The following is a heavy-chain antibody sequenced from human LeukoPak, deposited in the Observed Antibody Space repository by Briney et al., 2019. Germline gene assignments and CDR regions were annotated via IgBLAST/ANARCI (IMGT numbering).Heavy chain of an antibody. CDR2: IRYDGSNK. D-gene: IGHD4-17*01. J-gene: IGHJ3*02. Sequence: GGSLRLSCAASGFTFSSYGMHWVRQAPGKGLEWVAFIRYDGSNKYYADSVKGRFTISRDNSKNTLYLQMNSLGAEDTAVYYCAKGPAVTTYEDAFDIWGQGTMVTVSS. CDR1: GFTFSSYG. CDR3: AKGPAVTTYEDAFDI. V-gene: IGHV3-30*02.